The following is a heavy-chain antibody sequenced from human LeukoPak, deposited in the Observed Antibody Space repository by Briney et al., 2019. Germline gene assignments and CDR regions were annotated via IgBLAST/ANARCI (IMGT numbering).Heavy chain of an antibody. V-gene: IGHV3-20*04. CDR2: INWNGGST. J-gene: IGHJ1*01. CDR1: GFTFDDYG. CDR3: ARDQYYYDSSGYYREYFQH. D-gene: IGHD3-22*01. Sequence: RPGGSLRLSCAAPGFTFDDYGMSWVRQAPGKGLEWVSGINWNGGSTGYADSVKGRFTISRDNAKNSLYLQMNSLRAEDTALYYCARDQYYYDSSGYYREYFQHWGQGTLVTVSS.